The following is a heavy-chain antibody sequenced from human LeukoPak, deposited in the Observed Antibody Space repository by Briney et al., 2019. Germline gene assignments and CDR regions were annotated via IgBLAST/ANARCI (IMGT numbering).Heavy chain of an antibody. Sequence: SETLSLTCTVSGGSISSYYWSWIRQPAGKGLEWIGRIYTSGRTNYNPSLKSRVTMSEDTSKNQFSLKLTSVTAADTAVYYCASSPLLIDWFDPWGQGTLVTVSS. V-gene: IGHV4-4*07. J-gene: IGHJ5*02. CDR2: IYTSGRT. CDR3: ASSPLLIDWFDP. D-gene: IGHD2-21*01. CDR1: GGSISSYY.